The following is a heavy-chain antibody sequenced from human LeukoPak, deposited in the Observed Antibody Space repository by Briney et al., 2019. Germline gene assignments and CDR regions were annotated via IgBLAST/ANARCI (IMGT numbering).Heavy chain of an antibody. CDR1: GYTFTSYD. V-gene: IGHV1-8*01. D-gene: IGHD7-27*01. J-gene: IGHJ4*02. CDR3: ARGPSNWGYDY. Sequence: ASVKVSCKASGYTFTSYDFNWVRQATGQRPEWMGWMSPNSGDTGYAQKFQDRVTMTRNTSISTAYMELSSLRSDDTAVYYCARGPSNWGYDYWGPGTLVTVSS. CDR2: MSPNSGDT.